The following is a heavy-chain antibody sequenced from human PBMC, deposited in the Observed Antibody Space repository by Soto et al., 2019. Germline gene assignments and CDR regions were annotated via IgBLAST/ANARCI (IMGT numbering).Heavy chain of an antibody. J-gene: IGHJ4*02. CDR3: ARDATRYSSSWYFDY. Sequence: QVQLVESGGGVVQPGRSLRLSCAASGFTFSSYAMHWVRQAPGKGLEWVAVISYDGSNKYYADSVKGRFTISRDNSKNTLYQQMNSLRAEDTAAYYCARDATRYSSSWYFDYWGQGTLVTVSS. CDR1: GFTFSSYA. D-gene: IGHD6-13*01. CDR2: ISYDGSNK. V-gene: IGHV3-30-3*01.